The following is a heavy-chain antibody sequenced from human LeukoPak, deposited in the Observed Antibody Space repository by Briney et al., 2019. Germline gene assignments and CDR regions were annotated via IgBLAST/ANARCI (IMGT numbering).Heavy chain of an antibody. CDR2: IIPIFGTA. J-gene: IGHJ6*02. V-gene: IGHV1-69*13. Sequence: ASVKVFCKASGGTFSSYAISWVRQAPGQGLEWMGGIIPIFGTANYAQKFQGRVTITADESTSTAYMELSSLRSEDTAVYYCARVPAAENYYYYYGMDVWGQGTTVTVSS. CDR1: GGTFSSYA. CDR3: ARVPAAENYYYYYGMDV. D-gene: IGHD2-2*01.